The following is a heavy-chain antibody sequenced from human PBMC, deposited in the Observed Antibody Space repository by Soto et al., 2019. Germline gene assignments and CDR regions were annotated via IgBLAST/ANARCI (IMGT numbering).Heavy chain of an antibody. Sequence: ASVKVSCKASGYTFTSYAMHWVRQAPGQRLEWMGWINAGNGNTKYSQKFQGRVTITRDTSASTAYMELSSLRSEDTAVYYCARVGRRYSRSFQNYYAMDVWGQGTTVTVSS. CDR2: INAGNGNT. CDR1: GYTFTSYA. J-gene: IGHJ6*02. V-gene: IGHV1-3*01. D-gene: IGHD6-6*01. CDR3: ARVGRRYSRSFQNYYAMDV.